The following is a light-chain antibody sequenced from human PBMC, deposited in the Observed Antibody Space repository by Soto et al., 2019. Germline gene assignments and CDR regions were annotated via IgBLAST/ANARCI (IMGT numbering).Light chain of an antibody. Sequence: DIQMTQSPSSLSASVGDRVTITCRASQSISSYLNWYQQKPGKAPKVLIYAASGLQSGVPSRFSGSGSGTDFTLTISSLQPEDFATYYCQQSYSTPYTFGQGTKLEIK. CDR2: AAS. J-gene: IGKJ2*01. CDR1: QSISSY. CDR3: QQSYSTPYT. V-gene: IGKV1-39*01.